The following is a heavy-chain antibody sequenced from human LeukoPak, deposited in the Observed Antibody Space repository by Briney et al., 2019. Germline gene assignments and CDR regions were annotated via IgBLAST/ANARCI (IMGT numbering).Heavy chain of an antibody. V-gene: IGHV3-30-3*01. CDR1: GFTFSSYA. Sequence: PGGSLRLSCAASGFTFSSYAMHWVRQAPGKGLEWVAVISYDGSNKYYADSVKGRFTISRDNSKNTLYLQTNSLRAEDTALYYCARDQSQYYFDYWGQGTLVTVSS. CDR3: ARDQSQYYFDY. CDR2: ISYDGSNK. J-gene: IGHJ4*02.